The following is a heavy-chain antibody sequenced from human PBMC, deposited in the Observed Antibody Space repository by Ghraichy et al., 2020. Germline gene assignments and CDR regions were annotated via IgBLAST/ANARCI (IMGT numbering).Heavy chain of an antibody. D-gene: IGHD3-22*01. J-gene: IGHJ4*02. CDR1: GDSVSSNSAA. V-gene: IGHV6-1*01. CDR3: ARGTYYYDSSSYYYVDH. CDR2: TYYRSKWYN. Sequence: SQTLSLTCAISGDSVSSNSAAWNWIRQSPLRGLKWLGRTYYRSKWYNDYAVSVKSRITINPDTSKNQFSLQLNSVTPEDTAVYYCARGTYYYDSSSYYYVDHWGQGTLVTVSS.